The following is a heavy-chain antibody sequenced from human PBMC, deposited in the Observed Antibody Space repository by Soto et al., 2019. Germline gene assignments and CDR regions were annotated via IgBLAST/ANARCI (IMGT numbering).Heavy chain of an antibody. J-gene: IGHJ5*02. Sequence: NLSETLSLTCTVSGDSIGSYYWNWIRQPAGKGLEWIGRIYTSGSTIYNPSLRSRVTMSVDTSKNQFSLKLNSVTAADTAVYYCARTEIAAAGGRWFDPWGQGTLVTVSS. CDR3: ARTEIAAAGGRWFDP. V-gene: IGHV4-4*07. D-gene: IGHD6-13*01. CDR2: IYTSGST. CDR1: GDSIGSYY.